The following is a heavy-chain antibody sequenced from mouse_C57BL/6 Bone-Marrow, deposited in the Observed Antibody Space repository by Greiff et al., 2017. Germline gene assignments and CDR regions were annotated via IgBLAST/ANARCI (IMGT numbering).Heavy chain of an antibody. CDR3: ARHHAGFAY. CDR1: GFTFSSYG. J-gene: IGHJ3*01. Sequence: EVQLVESGGDLVKPGGSLKLSCAASGFTFSSYGTSWVRQTPDKRLEWVATISSGGSYTYYPDSVKGRFTISRDNAKNTLYLQMSSLKSEDTAMYYCARHHAGFAYWGQGTLVTVSA. CDR2: ISSGGSYT. V-gene: IGHV5-6*01.